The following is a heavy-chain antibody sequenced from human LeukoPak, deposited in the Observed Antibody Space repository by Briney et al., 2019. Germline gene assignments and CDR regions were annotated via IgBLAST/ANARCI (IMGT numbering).Heavy chain of an antibody. D-gene: IGHD4-17*01. V-gene: IGHV4-59*08. Sequence: PSETLSLTCAVYGGSFSGYYWSWIRQPPGKGLEWIGYIYYSGSTNYNPSLKGRVTISVDTSKNQFSLKLSSVTAADTAVYYCARLALVYGDYAPISSYYYYYGIDVWGQGTTVTVSS. CDR2: IYYSGST. CDR3: ARLALVYGDYAPISSYYYYYGIDV. J-gene: IGHJ6*02. CDR1: GGSFSGYY.